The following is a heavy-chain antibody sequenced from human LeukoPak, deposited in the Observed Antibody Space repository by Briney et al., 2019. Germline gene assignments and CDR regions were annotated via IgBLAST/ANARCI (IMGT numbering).Heavy chain of an antibody. D-gene: IGHD3-10*01. V-gene: IGHV3-30*04. J-gene: IGHJ6*04. Sequence: GGSLRLSCAASGFTFSSYAMHWVRLAPGKGLEWVAVISYDGSNKYYADSVKGRFTISRDNSKNTLYLQMNSLRAEDTAVYYCARVGVTMVREPYYYGMDVWGKGTTVTVSS. CDR3: ARVGVTMVREPYYYGMDV. CDR2: ISYDGSNK. CDR1: GFTFSSYA.